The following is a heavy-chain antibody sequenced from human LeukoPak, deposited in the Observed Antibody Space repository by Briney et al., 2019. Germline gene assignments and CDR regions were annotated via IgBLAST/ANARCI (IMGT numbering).Heavy chain of an antibody. V-gene: IGHV1-18*04. J-gene: IGHJ4*02. D-gene: IGHD3-16*02. CDR1: GYTFTSYG. CDR2: ISAYNGNT. CDR3: ARDRRYDYVWGSYRPGWDY. Sequence: ASVTVSCKASGYTFTSYGISWVRQAPGQGLEWMGWISAYNGNTNYAQKLQGRATMTTDTSTSTAYMELRSLRSDDTAVYYCARDRRYDYVWGSYRPGWDYWGQGTLVTVSS.